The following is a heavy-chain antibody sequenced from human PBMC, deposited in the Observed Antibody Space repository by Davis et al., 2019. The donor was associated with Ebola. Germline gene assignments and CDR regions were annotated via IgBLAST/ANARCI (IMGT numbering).Heavy chain of an antibody. CDR2: IKSKTDGGTT. V-gene: IGHV3-15*07. D-gene: IGHD3-3*01. Sequence: GESLKISCAASGFTFSNAWMNWVRQAPGKGLEWVGRIKSKTDGGTTDYAAPVKGRFTISRDDSKNTLYLQMNSLKTEDTAVYYCTTDLATHLLRFLEWLSSPTGEDWFDPWGQGTLVTVSS. J-gene: IGHJ5*02. CDR1: GFTFSNAW. CDR3: TTDLATHLLRFLEWLSSPTGEDWFDP.